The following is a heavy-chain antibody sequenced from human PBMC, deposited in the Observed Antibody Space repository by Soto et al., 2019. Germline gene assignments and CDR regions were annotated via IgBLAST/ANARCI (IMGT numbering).Heavy chain of an antibody. D-gene: IGHD3-22*01. J-gene: IGHJ4*02. CDR1: GFTFTRYS. V-gene: IGHV3-21*01. CDR3: ARDQTDSGGYSDS. CDR2: ISSTTNYI. Sequence: EVLLVESGGGLVKPGGSLRLSCAASGFTFTRYSMNWVRQAPGKGLEWVASISSTTNYIYYGESLKGRFTISRDNSKNTVYLQVSNLRAEDTAVYFCARDQTDSGGYSDSWGQGTLVTVSS.